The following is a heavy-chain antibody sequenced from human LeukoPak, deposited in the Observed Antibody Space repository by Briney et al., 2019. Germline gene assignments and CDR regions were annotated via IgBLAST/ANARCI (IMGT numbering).Heavy chain of an antibody. Sequence: SETLSLTCAVYGGSFSGYYWSWIRQPPGKGLEWIGEINHSGSTNYNPSLKSRVTISVDTSKNQFSLKLSSVTAADTAVYYCASQPYRLTYFDYWGQGTLVTVSS. CDR3: ASQPYRLTYFDY. J-gene: IGHJ4*02. V-gene: IGHV4-34*01. CDR2: INHSGST. D-gene: IGHD2-2*01. CDR1: GGSFSGYY.